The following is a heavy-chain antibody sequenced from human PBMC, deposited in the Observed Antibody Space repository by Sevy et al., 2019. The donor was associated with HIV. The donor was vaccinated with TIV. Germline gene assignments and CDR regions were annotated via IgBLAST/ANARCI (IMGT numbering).Heavy chain of an antibody. CDR1: GYSFTSYW. Sequence: GESLKISCKGSGYSFTSYWIGWVRQMPGKGLEWMGIIYPGDSDTRYSPSFQGQVTISADKSISTAYLQWGSLKASDTAMYYCARRTVAAEETDAFDIWGQGTMVTVSS. V-gene: IGHV5-51*01. CDR2: IYPGDSDT. CDR3: ARRTVAAEETDAFDI. J-gene: IGHJ3*02. D-gene: IGHD6-19*01.